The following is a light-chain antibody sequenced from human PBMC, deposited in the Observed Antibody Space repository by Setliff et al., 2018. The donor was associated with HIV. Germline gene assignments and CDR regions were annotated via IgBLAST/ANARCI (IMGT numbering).Light chain of an antibody. CDR3: SSYTNTPLYV. CDR2: DVS. CDR1: SSDVGGYNF. J-gene: IGLJ1*01. V-gene: IGLV2-14*03. Sequence: QSALAQPASVSGSPGQSITISCTGTSSDVGGYNFVSWYQQHPGKVPKLMIYDVSNRPSGVSNRFSGSKSGNTASLTISGLQAEDEADYYCSSYTNTPLYVFGTGTKVTVL.